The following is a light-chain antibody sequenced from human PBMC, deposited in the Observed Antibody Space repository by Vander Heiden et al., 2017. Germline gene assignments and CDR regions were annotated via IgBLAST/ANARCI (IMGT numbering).Light chain of an antibody. CDR3: QQSPRST. Sequence: DIQMTQSPSSLSASVGDRVTITCQASQDISNYLNWYQQKPVKAPKLLIYDASNLETGVQSRFRGSRSGTDFTFMSSSLQTEDIATYYGQQSPRSTFRHGIRV. CDR1: QDISNY. J-gene: IGKJ3*01. V-gene: IGKV1-33*01. CDR2: DAS.